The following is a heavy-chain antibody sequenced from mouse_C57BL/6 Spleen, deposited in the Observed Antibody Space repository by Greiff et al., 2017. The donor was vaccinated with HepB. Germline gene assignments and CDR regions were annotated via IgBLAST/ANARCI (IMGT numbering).Heavy chain of an antibody. Sequence: VQLQHSGAELVRPGASVKLSCKASGYTFTDYYINWVKQRPGQGLEWIARIYPGSGNTYYNEKFKGKATLTAEKSSSTAYMQLSSLTSEDSAVYFCARSSITTVVANYYAMDYWGQGTSVTVSS. CDR1: GYTFTDYY. J-gene: IGHJ4*01. CDR3: ARSSITTVVANYYAMDY. V-gene: IGHV1-76*01. D-gene: IGHD1-1*01. CDR2: IYPGSGNT.